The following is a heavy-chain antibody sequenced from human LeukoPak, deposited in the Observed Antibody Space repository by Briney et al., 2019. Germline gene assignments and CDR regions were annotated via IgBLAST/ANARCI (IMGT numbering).Heavy chain of an antibody. D-gene: IGHD6-13*01. V-gene: IGHV1-2*04. Sequence: VASVKVSCKASAYTFTGYYMHWVRQAPGQGLEWMGWINPNSGGTNYAQKFQGWVTMTRDTSISTAYMELSRLRSDDTAVYYCARDSAAGTAPLDYWGQGTLVTVSS. CDR2: INPNSGGT. CDR3: ARDSAAGTAPLDY. CDR1: AYTFTGYY. J-gene: IGHJ4*02.